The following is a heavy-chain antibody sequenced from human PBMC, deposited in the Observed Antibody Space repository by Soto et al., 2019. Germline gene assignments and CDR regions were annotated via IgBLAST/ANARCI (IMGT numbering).Heavy chain of an antibody. CDR3: ARGRGSSRSLYYFDY. V-gene: IGHV4-34*01. CDR1: GGSFSGYY. J-gene: IGHJ4*02. Sequence: QVQLQQWGAGLLKPSETLSLTCAVYGGSFSGYYWSWIRQPPGKGLEWIGEINHSGSTNYNPSLXXXXXXXXXXXXXXXXXXXXXXXXXXXXXYYCARGRGSSRSLYYFDYWGQGTLVTVSS. CDR2: INHSGST. D-gene: IGHD3-10*01.